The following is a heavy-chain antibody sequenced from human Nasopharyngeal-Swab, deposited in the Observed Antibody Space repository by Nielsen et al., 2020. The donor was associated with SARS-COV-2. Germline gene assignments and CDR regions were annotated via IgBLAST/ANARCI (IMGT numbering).Heavy chain of an antibody. Sequence: GGSLRLSCAASGFTVSSNYMHWVRQVTGKGLEWVSAIGTAGDTYYPRSVKGRFTISREDARNFLYLQMNSLRAEDTAVYYCARTLSASYMDVWGKGTTVTVSS. CDR1: GFTVSSNY. CDR3: ARTLSASYMDV. CDR2: IGTAGDT. J-gene: IGHJ6*03. V-gene: IGHV3-13*01.